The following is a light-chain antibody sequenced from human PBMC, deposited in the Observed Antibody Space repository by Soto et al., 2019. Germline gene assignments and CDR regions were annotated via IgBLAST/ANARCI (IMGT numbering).Light chain of an antibody. CDR1: QSVSSY. J-gene: IGKJ5*01. CDR3: QKYYNWPIS. V-gene: IGKV3D-15*01. CDR2: GAS. Sequence: EIVLTQSPATLSLSPGERATLSCRASQSVSSYLAWYQQKPGQAPRLLIYGASSRATGIPDRFSGSGSGTEFTLTISSLQSQAFAVYYFQKYYNWPISFGQGTRLEI.